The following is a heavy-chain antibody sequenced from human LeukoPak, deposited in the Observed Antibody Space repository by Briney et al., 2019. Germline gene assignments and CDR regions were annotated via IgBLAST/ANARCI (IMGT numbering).Heavy chain of an antibody. CDR2: VYYSGST. V-gene: IGHV4-39*02. CDR1: GGSISSSSYY. CDR3: ARARGRYIDFLDY. D-gene: IGHD3-9*01. J-gene: IGHJ4*02. Sequence: PSETLSLTCTVSGGSISSSSYYWGWIRQPPGQGLEWVASVYYSGSTYYNPSLESRVTISVDTSKNQFSLRLSSVTAADTAIYYCARARGRYIDFLDYWGQGSLITVSS.